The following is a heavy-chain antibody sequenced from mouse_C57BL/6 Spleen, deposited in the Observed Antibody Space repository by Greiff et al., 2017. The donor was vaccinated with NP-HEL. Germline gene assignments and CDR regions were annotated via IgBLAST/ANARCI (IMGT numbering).Heavy chain of an antibody. J-gene: IGHJ4*01. V-gene: IGHV1-54*01. Sequence: QVQLQQSGAELVRPGTSVKVSCKASGYAFTNYLIEWVKQRPGQGLEWIGVINPGSGGTNYNEKLKGKATLTAVKSSSTAYMQLSSLTSEDSAVYFCARRGDGYYLYYAMDYWGQGTSVTVSS. CDR3: ARRGDGYYLYYAMDY. CDR1: GYAFTNYL. CDR2: INPGSGGT. D-gene: IGHD2-3*01.